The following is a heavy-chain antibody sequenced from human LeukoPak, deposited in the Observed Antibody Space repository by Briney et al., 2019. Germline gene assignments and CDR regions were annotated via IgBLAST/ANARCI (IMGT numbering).Heavy chain of an antibody. CDR2: INPNSGGT. J-gene: IGHJ4*02. D-gene: IGHD6-19*01. CDR3: ARGQLRSGWYSGQNFDY. V-gene: IGHV1-2*02. CDR1: GYTFTGYY. Sequence: VASVKVSCKASGYTFTGYYMHWVRQAPGQGLEWMGWINPNSGGTNYAQKFQGRVTMTRDTSISTAYMELSRLRSDDTAVYYCARGQLRSGWYSGQNFDYWGQGTLVTVSS.